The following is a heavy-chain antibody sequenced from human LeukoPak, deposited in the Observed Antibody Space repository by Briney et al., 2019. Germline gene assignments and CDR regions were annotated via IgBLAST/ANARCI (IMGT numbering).Heavy chain of an antibody. Sequence: PGGSLRLSCAASGFTFSSYAMSWVRQAPGKGLEWVSAISGTGGSTFYADSVKGRFTLSRENSRHTLYLHMNSLSAEDTAIYYCAKELGSGWFIDYWGQGTLVTVSS. CDR2: ISGTGGST. CDR3: AKELGSGWFIDY. V-gene: IGHV3-23*01. D-gene: IGHD6-19*01. CDR1: GFTFSSYA. J-gene: IGHJ4*02.